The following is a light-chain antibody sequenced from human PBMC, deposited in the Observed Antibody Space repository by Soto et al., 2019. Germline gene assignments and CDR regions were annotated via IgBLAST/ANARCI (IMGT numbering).Light chain of an antibody. CDR2: KAS. Sequence: DIQMTQSPSTLSASVGDRVTITCRASQSISTWLAWYQQKPGKAPKVLIYKASTLESGVPPRFGGSGSGTEFTLTISSLQPGDFATYYCQQYGSYPYTFGQGTKLEIK. V-gene: IGKV1-5*03. CDR1: QSISTW. CDR3: QQYGSYPYT. J-gene: IGKJ2*01.